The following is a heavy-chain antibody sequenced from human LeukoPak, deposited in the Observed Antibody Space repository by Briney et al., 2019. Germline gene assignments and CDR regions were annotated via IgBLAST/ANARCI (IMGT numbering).Heavy chain of an antibody. J-gene: IGHJ4*02. CDR1: GYSFTGYY. CDR2: INPNSGGT. V-gene: IGHV1-2*02. CDR3: AREGYDSSGYYPAFDY. D-gene: IGHD3-22*01. Sequence: GASVKVSCKASGYSFTGYYMHWVRQAPGQGFEWMGWINPNSGGTNYAQKFQGRVTMARDTSISTAYMELSRLRSDDTAVYYCAREGYDSSGYYPAFDYWGQGTLVTVSS.